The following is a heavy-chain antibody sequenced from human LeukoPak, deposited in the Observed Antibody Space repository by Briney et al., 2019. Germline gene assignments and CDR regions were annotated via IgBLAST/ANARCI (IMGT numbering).Heavy chain of an antibody. Sequence: SETLSLTCSVSGVSITSGSYYWGWIRQSAGKGLEWIGRVHSSGDIYHNAAFRSRAAVSGDASTNQFSLQLASVTAADTAVYYCARGASPKDAVFFDYWGQGALITVSS. D-gene: IGHD3-16*01. V-gene: IGHV4-61*02. CDR1: GVSITSGSYY. CDR2: VHSSGDI. CDR3: ARGASPKDAVFFDY. J-gene: IGHJ4*02.